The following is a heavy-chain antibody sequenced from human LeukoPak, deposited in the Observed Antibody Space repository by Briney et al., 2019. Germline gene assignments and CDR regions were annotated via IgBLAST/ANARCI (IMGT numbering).Heavy chain of an antibody. J-gene: IGHJ4*02. D-gene: IGHD3-10*02. CDR2: IIPMLAIP. Sequence: SVKVSCEASGGTFRSYAVSWVRQAPGQGLEWVGRIIPMLAIPKHVKNYAQRFQGRVTITADKSTSTAYMEPSSLRSEDTAVYYCARDFGSITMSNWGQGTLVTVSS. V-gene: IGHV1-69*04. CDR1: GGTFRSYA. CDR3: ARDFGSITMSN.